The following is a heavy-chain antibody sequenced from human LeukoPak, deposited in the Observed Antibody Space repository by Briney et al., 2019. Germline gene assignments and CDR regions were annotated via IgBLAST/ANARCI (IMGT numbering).Heavy chain of an antibody. V-gene: IGHV3-43D*03. CDR1: GFTFDDYA. J-gene: IGHJ6*03. D-gene: IGHD2-2*02. CDR2: ISWDGGST. Sequence: PGGSLRLSCAASGFTFDDYAMHWVRQAPGKGLEWVSLISWDGGSTYYADSVKGRFTISRDNSKNSLYLQMNSLRAEDTAVYYCARDHCSSTSCYTDHYYYYMDVWGKGTTVTVSS. CDR3: ARDHCSSTSCYTDHYYYYMDV.